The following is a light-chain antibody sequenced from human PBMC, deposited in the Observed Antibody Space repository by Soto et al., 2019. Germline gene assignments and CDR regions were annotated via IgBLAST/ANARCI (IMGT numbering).Light chain of an antibody. V-gene: IGKV1-39*01. CDR3: QQGYSTPLT. CDR1: QSISSY. J-gene: IGKJ4*01. CDR2: AAS. Sequence: DIQMTQSPSSLSASVGDRVTITCRASQSISSYLNWYQQKPEKAPKLLIYAASSLQSGVPSRFSGSGSGTDFTLTISSLQPEDFATYYCQQGYSTPLTFGGGTKVEIK.